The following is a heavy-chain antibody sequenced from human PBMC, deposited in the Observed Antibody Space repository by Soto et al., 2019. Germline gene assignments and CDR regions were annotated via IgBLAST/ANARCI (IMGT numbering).Heavy chain of an antibody. CDR2: ISGSGGST. V-gene: IGHV3-23*01. CDR1: GFTFSSYA. Sequence: EVQLLESGGGLVQPGGSLRLSCAASGFTFSSYAMSWVRQAPGKGLEWVSAISGSGGSTYYADSVKGRFTISRDNSKNTLYLQMNSLRAEDTAVYYCAKFPFNIVVVPAAIVDYWGQGTLVTGSS. J-gene: IGHJ4*02. D-gene: IGHD2-2*02. CDR3: AKFPFNIVVVPAAIVDY.